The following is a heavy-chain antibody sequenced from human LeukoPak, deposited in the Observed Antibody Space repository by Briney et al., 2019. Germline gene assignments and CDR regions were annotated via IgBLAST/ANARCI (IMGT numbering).Heavy chain of an antibody. D-gene: IGHD1-26*01. CDR2: INPNSGGT. V-gene: IGHV1-2*02. CDR1: GYTFTGYY. CDR3: AKDLFKYRGLGPTTRHYYYYMDV. Sequence: ASVKVSCKASGYTFTGYYMHWVRQAPGQGLEWMGWINPNSGGTNYAQKFQGRVTMTRDTSISTAYMELSRLRSDDTAVYYCAKDLFKYRGLGPTTRHYYYYMDVWGKGTTVTVSS. J-gene: IGHJ6*03.